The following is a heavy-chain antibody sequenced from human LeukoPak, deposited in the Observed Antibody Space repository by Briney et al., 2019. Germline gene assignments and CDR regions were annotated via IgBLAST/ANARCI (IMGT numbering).Heavy chain of an antibody. Sequence: ASVKVSCKASGYTFTSYGISWVRQAPGQGLEWMGWISAYNGNTNYAQKLQGRVTMTTDTSTSTAYMELRSLRSDDTAVYYCARCYSGYRKYYYYYMDVWGKGTTVTVSS. V-gene: IGHV1-18*01. CDR1: GYTFTSYG. CDR2: ISAYNGNT. CDR3: ARCYSGYRKYYYYYMDV. J-gene: IGHJ6*03. D-gene: IGHD5-12*01.